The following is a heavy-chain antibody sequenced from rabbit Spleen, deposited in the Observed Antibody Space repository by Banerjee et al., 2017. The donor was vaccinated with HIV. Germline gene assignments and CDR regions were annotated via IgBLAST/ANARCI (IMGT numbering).Heavy chain of an antibody. CDR3: AKDSDKNGYYWFVL. CDR1: GFTLSSYY. Sequence: EQLKETGGGLVQPGGSLTLSCKASGFTLSSYYMNWVRQAPGKGLEWIGYIDPVFGITYYANWAKGRFTISKTSTTVDLKMTSLTAADTATYFCAKDSDKNGYYWFVLWGQGTLVT. CDR2: IDPVFGIT. D-gene: IGHD1-1*01. J-gene: IGHJ6*01. V-gene: IGHV1S21*01.